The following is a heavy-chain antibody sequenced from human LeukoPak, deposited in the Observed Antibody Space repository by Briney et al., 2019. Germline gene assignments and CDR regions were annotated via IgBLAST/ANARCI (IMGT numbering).Heavy chain of an antibody. V-gene: IGHV3-21*01. D-gene: IGHD3-10*01. CDR3: AKDIGSYYDY. J-gene: IGHJ4*02. CDR2: ISTSSTNI. Sequence: GGSLRLSCAASGFAFSDYSMNWVRQAPGKGLEWVSCISTSSTNIYYADSVKGRFTISRDNSKNTLYLEMNSLRAEDTAVYYCAKDIGSYYDYWGQGILVTVSS. CDR1: GFAFSDYS.